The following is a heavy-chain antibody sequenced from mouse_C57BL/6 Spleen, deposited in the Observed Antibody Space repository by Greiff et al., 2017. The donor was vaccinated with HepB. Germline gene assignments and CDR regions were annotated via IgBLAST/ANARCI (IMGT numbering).Heavy chain of an antibody. CDR3: ARDPDYYGSFAY. D-gene: IGHD1-1*01. CDR2: ISYDGSN. V-gene: IGHV3-6*01. Sequence: EVQLQESGPGLVKPSQSLSLTCSVTGYSITSGYYWNWIRQFPGNKLEWMGYISYDGSNNYNPSLKNRISITRDTSKNQFFLKLNSVTTEDTATYYCARDPDYYGSFAYWGQGTLVTVSA. CDR1: GYSITSGYY. J-gene: IGHJ3*01.